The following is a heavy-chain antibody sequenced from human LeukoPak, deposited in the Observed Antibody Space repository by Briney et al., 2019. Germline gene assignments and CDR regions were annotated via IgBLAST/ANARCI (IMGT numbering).Heavy chain of an antibody. V-gene: IGHV4-4*02. D-gene: IGHD1-26*01. CDR1: GGSILSTNW. CDR3: TRESGAFSSFGF. J-gene: IGHJ4*02. Sequence: SGTLSLTCAVSGGSILSTNWWSWVRQPPGKGLEWIGEDHLKGATNYNPSVEGRVTMSIDKSKNHLSLEVISVTAADTAMYYCTRESGAFSSFGFWGQGTLVTVSS. CDR2: DHLKGAT.